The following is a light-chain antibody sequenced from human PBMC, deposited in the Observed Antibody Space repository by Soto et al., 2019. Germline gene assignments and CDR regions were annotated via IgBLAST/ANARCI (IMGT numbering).Light chain of an antibody. CDR3: SSHAGSNNYV. CDR2: EVT. Sequence: QSVLTQPASVSGSPGQSITISCTGTSSDIGAYNYVSWYQHHPGEAPELIIYEVTYRPSGVSDRFSGSKSANTASLTISGLQAEDEADYYCSSHAGSNNYVFGTGTKVTVL. J-gene: IGLJ1*01. V-gene: IGLV2-14*01. CDR1: SSDIGAYNY.